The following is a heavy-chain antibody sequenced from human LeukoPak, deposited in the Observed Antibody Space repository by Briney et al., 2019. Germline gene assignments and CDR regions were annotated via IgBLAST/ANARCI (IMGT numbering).Heavy chain of an antibody. D-gene: IGHD3-22*01. CDR3: ARGAPFYYYDSSGYYYNWFDP. V-gene: IGHV4-34*01. CDR2: INHSGST. Sequence: KTSETLSLTCAVYGGSFSGYYWSWIRQPPGKGLEWIGEINHSGSTNYNPSLKSRVTISVDTSKNQFSLKLSSVTAADTAVYYCARGAPFYYYDSSGYYYNWFDPWGQGTLVTVSS. J-gene: IGHJ5*02. CDR1: GGSFSGYY.